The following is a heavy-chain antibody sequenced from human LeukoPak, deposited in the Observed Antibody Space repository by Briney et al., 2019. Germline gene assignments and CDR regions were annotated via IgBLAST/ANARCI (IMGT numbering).Heavy chain of an antibody. Sequence: GSLRLSCAASGFTFNSYAMSWVRPAPGKGLEWVSAISNSGVTTNYADSVRGRFTISRDNSKNTLYLQMNSLRAEDTAVYYCAKRSCSGGSCNFDYWGQGTLVTVSS. V-gene: IGHV3-23*01. CDR1: GFTFNSYA. CDR2: ISNSGVTT. D-gene: IGHD2-15*01. CDR3: AKRSCSGGSCNFDY. J-gene: IGHJ4*02.